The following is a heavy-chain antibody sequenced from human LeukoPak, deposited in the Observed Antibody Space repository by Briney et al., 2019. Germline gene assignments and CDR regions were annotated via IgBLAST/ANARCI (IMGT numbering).Heavy chain of an antibody. CDR1: GSTFSSYN. D-gene: IGHD6-19*01. Sequence: GGSLRLSCAASGSTFSSYNMNWVRQAPGKGLEWDLSITSSSSYIYYADSVKGRFTISRDNTKNSLYLQMNSLRAEDTAVYYCARGAVSYSSGWYANWYLDLWGRGTLVTVSS. J-gene: IGHJ2*01. V-gene: IGHV3-21*01. CDR3: ARGAVSYSSGWYANWYLDL. CDR2: ITSSSSYI.